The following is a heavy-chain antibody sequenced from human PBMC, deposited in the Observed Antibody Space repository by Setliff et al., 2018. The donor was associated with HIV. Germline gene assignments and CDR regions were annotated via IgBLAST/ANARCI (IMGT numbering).Heavy chain of an antibody. J-gene: IGHJ5*02. CDR2: ISSSGSTT. CDR1: GITVSGIY. V-gene: IGHV3-11*04. CDR3: ARDPLQLEQLGWFDP. Sequence: LRLSCVASGITVSGIYMTWVRQAPGKGLEWVSYISSSGSTTYYADSVKGRFTISRDNTKNSLYLQMNSLRAEDTAVYYCARDPLQLEQLGWFDPWGQGALVTVSS. D-gene: IGHD1-1*01.